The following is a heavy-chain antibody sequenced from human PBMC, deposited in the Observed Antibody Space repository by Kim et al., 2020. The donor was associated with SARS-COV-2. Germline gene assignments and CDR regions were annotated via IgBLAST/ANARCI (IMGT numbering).Heavy chain of an antibody. V-gene: IGHV4-34*01. D-gene: IGHD5-18*01. CDR3: ARWGIYSYGYPIRDY. Sequence: PSLKSRVNISVDPSKNQFSLKLSSVTAADTAVYYCARWGIYSYGYPIRDYWGQGTLVTVSS. J-gene: IGHJ4*02.